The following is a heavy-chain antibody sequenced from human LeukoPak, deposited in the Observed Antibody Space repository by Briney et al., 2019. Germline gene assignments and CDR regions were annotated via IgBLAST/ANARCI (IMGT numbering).Heavy chain of an antibody. CDR3: ARENSRGYSSSWYDY. V-gene: IGHV4-59*01. J-gene: IGHJ4*02. CDR2: IYYTGTT. D-gene: IGHD6-13*01. CDR1: GGSISSYF. Sequence: SETLSLTCTVSGGSISSYFWSWIRQPPGKGLEWIGYIYYTGTTNYNPSLKSRVTISVDTSKNQFSLRLSSVTAADTAVYYCARENSRGYSSSWYDYWGQGTLVTVSS.